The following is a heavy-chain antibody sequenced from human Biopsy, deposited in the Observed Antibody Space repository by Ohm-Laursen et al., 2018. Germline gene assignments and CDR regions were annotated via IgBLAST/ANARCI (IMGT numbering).Heavy chain of an antibody. CDR1: GFTVSDNH. D-gene: IGHD3-16*02. CDR2: IGSSGSTI. CDR3: ARSYFWGSYRSPYFDS. J-gene: IGHJ4*02. Sequence: SLRLSCSASGFTVSDNHISWVRQAPGKGLEWVSHIGSSGSTIYYADSVKGRFTISRDNAKNSLYLQMSSLRAEDTAVYYCARSYFWGSYRSPYFDSWGQGTLVAVSS. V-gene: IGHV3-11*04.